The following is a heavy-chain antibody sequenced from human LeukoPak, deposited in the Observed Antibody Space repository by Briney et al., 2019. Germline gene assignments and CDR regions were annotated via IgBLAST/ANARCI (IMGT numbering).Heavy chain of an antibody. D-gene: IGHD2-15*01. CDR1: GYSISSGYC. J-gene: IGHJ6*03. Sequence: SETLSLTCVVSGYSISSGYCWGWIRQSPGKGLEVIGSLCHSGSTFYNPFLKSRVTISVDTSKNQFSLKLSYVTAADTAVYYCAREHCSGGSCYSIYYYYYMDVWGKGTTVTVSS. V-gene: IGHV4-38-2*02. CDR3: AREHCSGGSCYSIYYYYYMDV. CDR2: LCHSGST.